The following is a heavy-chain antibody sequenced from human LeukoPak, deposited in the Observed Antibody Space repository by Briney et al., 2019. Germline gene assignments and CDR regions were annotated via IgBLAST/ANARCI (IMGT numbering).Heavy chain of an antibody. Sequence: GGSLRLSCAASGFTFSRYAMHWVRQAPGKGLEDVSAISTNGGSTYYASSVKGRFTISRDNSKNTLYLQMVNLRPEDMAVYYCARGNDSSGYYYFFDYWGQGTLVTVSS. CDR2: ISTNGGST. CDR1: GFTFSRYA. CDR3: ARGNDSSGYYYFFDY. V-gene: IGHV3-64*01. D-gene: IGHD3-22*01. J-gene: IGHJ4*02.